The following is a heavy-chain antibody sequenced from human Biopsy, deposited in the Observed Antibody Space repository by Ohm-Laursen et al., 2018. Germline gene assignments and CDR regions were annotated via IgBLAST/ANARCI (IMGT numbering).Heavy chain of an antibody. Sequence: GASVKVSCKASGYTFNTYDINWVRQAAGQGPEWMGWMNPNSGNTGFAQKFQGRITMTRSTSITTAYMELTNLRSEDTAVYYCAREGAFGDTDAYYGLDVWGLGTTVTVFS. V-gene: IGHV1-8*01. CDR2: MNPNSGNT. CDR3: AREGAFGDTDAYYGLDV. CDR1: GYTFNTYD. J-gene: IGHJ6*02. D-gene: IGHD3-16*01.